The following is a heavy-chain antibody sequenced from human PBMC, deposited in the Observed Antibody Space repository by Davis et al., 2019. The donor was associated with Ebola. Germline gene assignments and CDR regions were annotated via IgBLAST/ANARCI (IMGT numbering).Heavy chain of an antibody. CDR1: GFTFSSNG. V-gene: IGHV3-30*02. J-gene: IGHJ6*02. Sequence: GESLKISCAASGFTFSSNGMHWVRQAPGKGLEWVAFVRYDGSNKYYADSVKGRFTISRDNSKNTLYLQMNSLRAEDTAVYYCAKDRILSIPDGMDVWGQGTTVTVSS. D-gene: IGHD5/OR15-5a*01. CDR3: AKDRILSIPDGMDV. CDR2: VRYDGSNK.